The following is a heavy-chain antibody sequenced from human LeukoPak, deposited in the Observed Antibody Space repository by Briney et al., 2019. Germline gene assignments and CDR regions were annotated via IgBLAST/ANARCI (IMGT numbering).Heavy chain of an antibody. Sequence: GGSLRLSCAASGFTFSSYAMSWVRQPAGEGLEWVSDISGGGGSTYYADSVKGRFTLSRDNSKNTLYLQMNSLRAEDTAVYYCAKGASTAYYYYYYMDVWGKGTTVTVSS. CDR1: GFTFSSYA. CDR2: ISGGGGST. V-gene: IGHV3-23*01. J-gene: IGHJ6*03. CDR3: AKGASTAYYYYYYMDV.